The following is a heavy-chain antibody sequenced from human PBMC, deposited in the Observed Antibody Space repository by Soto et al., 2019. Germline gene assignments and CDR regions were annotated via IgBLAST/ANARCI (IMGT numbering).Heavy chain of an antibody. V-gene: IGHV5-10-1*03. Sequence: EVQLVQSGAEVKKPGESLRLSCQGSGYRFINYWISWVLQMPGKGLEWVGRIDPSDSYTVYSPSFEGHVTISLDTAINTAFLEWRSLQASDTAMYYCVRHGNGTPFYFEFWGRGTLVTVSS. CDR2: IDPSDSYT. CDR3: VRHGNGTPFYFEF. J-gene: IGHJ4*02. CDR1: GYRFINYW. D-gene: IGHD1-1*01.